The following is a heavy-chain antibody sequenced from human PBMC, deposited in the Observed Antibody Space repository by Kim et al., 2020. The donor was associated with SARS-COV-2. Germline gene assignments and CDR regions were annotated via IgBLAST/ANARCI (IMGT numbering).Heavy chain of an antibody. CDR3: AKDHKDYYGMDV. J-gene: IGHJ6*02. Sequence: FAQRFPGRVTMTSDTSTSTVYMALSSLRSEDTAVYYCAKDHKDYYGMDVWGQGTTVAVSS. V-gene: IGHV1-46*01.